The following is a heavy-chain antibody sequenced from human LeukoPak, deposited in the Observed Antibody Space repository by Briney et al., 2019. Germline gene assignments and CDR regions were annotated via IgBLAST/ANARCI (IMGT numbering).Heavy chain of an antibody. CDR2: IYHSGST. J-gene: IGHJ3*02. CDR1: GGSISSGGYS. V-gene: IGHV4-30-2*01. CDR3: ARDDLDAFDI. Sequence: SQTLSLTCAVSGGSISSGGYSWSWFRQPPGTGLEWIGYIYHSGSTYYNPSLKSRVTIPVDRSKNQFSLKLSSVTAADTAVYYCARDDLDAFDIWGQGTMVTVSS.